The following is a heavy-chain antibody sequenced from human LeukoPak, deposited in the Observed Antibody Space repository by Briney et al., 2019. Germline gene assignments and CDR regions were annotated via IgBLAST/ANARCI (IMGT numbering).Heavy chain of an antibody. CDR1: GFTFSSYE. J-gene: IGHJ4*02. V-gene: IGHV3-48*03. CDR2: ISSSGSTI. D-gene: IGHD6-19*01. Sequence: GGSLRLSCAASGFTFSSYEMNWVRQAPGKGLEGVSYISSSGSTIYYADSVKGRFTISRDNAKNSLYLQMNSLRAEDTAVYYCARDLWHSSGVFDYWGRGTLVTVSS. CDR3: ARDLWHSSGVFDY.